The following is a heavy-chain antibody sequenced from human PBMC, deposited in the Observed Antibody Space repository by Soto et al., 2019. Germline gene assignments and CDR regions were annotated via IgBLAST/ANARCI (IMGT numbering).Heavy chain of an antibody. J-gene: IGHJ3*02. CDR3: ARHRVTFGGVIVIPGAFDM. Sequence: SETLSLTCTVSGGSINSYFWSWIRQPPGKGLEWIGYIYYSGSTNYNPSLKSRVTLSVDTSKNQFTLKLSTVTDADTAVYYCARHRVTFGGVIVIPGAFDMWGQGTKVTVSS. CDR2: IYYSGST. D-gene: IGHD3-16*02. V-gene: IGHV4-59*08. CDR1: GGSINSYF.